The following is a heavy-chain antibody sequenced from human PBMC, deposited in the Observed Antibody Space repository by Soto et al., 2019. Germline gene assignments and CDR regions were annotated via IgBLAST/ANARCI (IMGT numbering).Heavy chain of an antibody. CDR3: ATETSTWGC. D-gene: IGHD7-27*01. CDR1: GSALSNYW. J-gene: IGHJ4*02. Sequence: EVQLVESGGGLVQPGESLSLSCVASGSALSNYWINWVRQAPGKGLEWVANIKQDGSEKNYVDSVKGRFTISRDNARNSLYLQMNSLRAEDTAAYYCATETSTWGCWGQGTLVTV. V-gene: IGHV3-7*05. CDR2: IKQDGSEK.